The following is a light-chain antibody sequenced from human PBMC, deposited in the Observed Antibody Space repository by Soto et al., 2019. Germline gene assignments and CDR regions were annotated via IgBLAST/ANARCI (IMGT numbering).Light chain of an antibody. J-gene: IGKJ5*01. CDR3: QQNYNIPLT. V-gene: IGKV1-39*01. CDR1: ETISSF. Sequence: DIQMTQSPSSLSASIGDRVTITCRASETISSFLNWYQQKPGKAPELLIYGASTLQSGVPSRFSGSGSGTEFTLTISSPRPEDSATYYCQQNYNIPLTFGQGTRLEIK. CDR2: GAS.